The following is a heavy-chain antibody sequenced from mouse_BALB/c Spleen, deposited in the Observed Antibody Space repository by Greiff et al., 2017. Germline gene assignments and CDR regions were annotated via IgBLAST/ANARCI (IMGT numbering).Heavy chain of an antibody. CDR1: GYSFTDYN. D-gene: IGHD2-1*01. CDR3: APYGNYDFYAMDY. V-gene: IGHV1S135*01. CDR2: IDPYNGGT. J-gene: IGHJ4*01. Sequence: VQLKESGPELVKPGASVKVSCKASGYSFTDYNMNWVKQSHGKSLEWIGYIDPYNGGTSYNQKFKGKATLTVDKSSSTAFMHLNSLTSEDSAVYYCAPYGNYDFYAMDYWGQGTSVTISS.